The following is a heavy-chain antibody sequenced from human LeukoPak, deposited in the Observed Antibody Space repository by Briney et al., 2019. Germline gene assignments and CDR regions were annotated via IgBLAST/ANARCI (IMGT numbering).Heavy chain of an antibody. V-gene: IGHV4-59*01. J-gene: IGHJ5*02. D-gene: IGHD4/OR15-4a*01. CDR1: RGSISGYS. CDR2: IYYSGDT. CDR3: VRGPYGASISKWFDP. Sequence: PSETLSLTCTVSRGSISGYSWSWIRQSPGGGLEWIGYIYYSGDTAYNPSLRSRVTMSVDTSKNQFSLQLRSMTTADTAVYYCVRGPYGASISKWFDPWGQGSQVIVSP.